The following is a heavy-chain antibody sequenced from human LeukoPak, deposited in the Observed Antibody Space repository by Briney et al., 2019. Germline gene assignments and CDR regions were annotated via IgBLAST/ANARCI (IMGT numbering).Heavy chain of an antibody. CDR3: ARGWTGGPDY. J-gene: IGHJ4*02. CDR2: IRYDGNNE. D-gene: IGHD3-10*01. Sequence: GGSLRLSCAASGFIFSSYGMHWVRQAPGKGLEWVAFIRYDGNNEYYADSVKGRFTISRDNSKNTLYLQMNSLRVEDTAVYYCARGWTGGPDYWGQGTLVTVSS. V-gene: IGHV3-30*02. CDR1: GFIFSSYG.